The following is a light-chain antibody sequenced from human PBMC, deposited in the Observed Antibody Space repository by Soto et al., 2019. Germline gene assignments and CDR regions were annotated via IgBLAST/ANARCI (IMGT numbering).Light chain of an antibody. CDR3: QQYDKWPHT. CDR1: QNLSRN. Sequence: EMVMTQSPATLSVSPGERATLSCRASQNLSRNLAWYQQQPGQAPRLLIFYASTSATGIPARFSGSGSGTYCTLTISSLQSEDFAVYYCQQYDKWPHTFCQGTKLEIK. V-gene: IGKV3-15*01. CDR2: YAS. J-gene: IGKJ2*01.